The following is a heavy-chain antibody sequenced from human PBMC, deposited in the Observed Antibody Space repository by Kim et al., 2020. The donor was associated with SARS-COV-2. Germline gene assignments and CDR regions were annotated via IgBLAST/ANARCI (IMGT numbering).Heavy chain of an antibody. D-gene: IGHD2-21*02. Sequence: ASVKVSCKASGYTFTGYAMNWVRQAPGQGLEWMGWINTFTGNPTYAQGFTGRFVFSSDTSVTTAYLQISSLKAEDTAVYYCATRTAAIEDYYNGMNVWGQGTPVTVSS. CDR3: ATRTAAIEDYYNGMNV. CDR1: GYTFTGYA. J-gene: IGHJ6*02. CDR2: INTFTGNP. V-gene: IGHV7-4-1*02.